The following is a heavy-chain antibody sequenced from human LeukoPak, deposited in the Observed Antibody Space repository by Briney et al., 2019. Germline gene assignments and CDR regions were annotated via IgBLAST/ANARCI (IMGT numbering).Heavy chain of an antibody. CDR2: ISSSSSYI. Sequence: GGSLRLSCAASGFTFSSYSMNWVRQAPGKGLEWVSSISSSSSYIYYADSVKGRFTISRDNSKNTLYLQMNSLRAEDTAVYYCARSSDAIIYFQHWGQGTLVTVSS. J-gene: IGHJ1*01. CDR3: ARSSDAIIYFQH. CDR1: GFTFSSYS. D-gene: IGHD3-9*01. V-gene: IGHV3-21*04.